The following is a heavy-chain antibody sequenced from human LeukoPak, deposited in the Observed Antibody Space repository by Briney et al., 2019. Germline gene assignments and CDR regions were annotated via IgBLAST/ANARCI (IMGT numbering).Heavy chain of an antibody. D-gene: IGHD6-13*01. J-gene: IGHJ4*02. CDR1: GGTFSSGSYY. CDR3: ARMGAIAGNSANVDF. V-gene: IGHV4-61*02. CDR2: IYTSGST. Sequence: SCTASGGTFSSGSYYWSWIRQPAGKGLEWIGRIYTSGSTNYNPSLKSRVTISVDTSKNQFSLRLNSVTTADTAVYYCARMGAIAGNSANVDFWGQGTLVTVSS.